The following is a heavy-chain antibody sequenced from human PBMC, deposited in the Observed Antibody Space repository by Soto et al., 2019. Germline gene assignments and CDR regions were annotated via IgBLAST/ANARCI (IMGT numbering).Heavy chain of an antibody. V-gene: IGHV1-69*06. CDR1: GGTFRSYA. J-gene: IGHJ6*02. CDR3: ASYYGMDV. CDR2: IIPISGTA. Sequence: AVTFSCMGSGGTFRSYAISWVGQGPGQGLEWMGGIIPISGTANYGQNFQGTVTITADKSTSTAYMELSSLRSEDTAVYYCASYYGMDVWGQGTTVTVSS.